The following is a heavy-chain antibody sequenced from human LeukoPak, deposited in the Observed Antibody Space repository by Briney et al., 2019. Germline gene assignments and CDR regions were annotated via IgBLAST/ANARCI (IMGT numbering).Heavy chain of an antibody. CDR3: ARVGQGIFDY. J-gene: IGHJ4*02. Sequence: GSLRLSCAASGFTFSSYSLNLVRQAPGKGLEWVSYISSSSSTIYYADSVKGRFTISRDNAKNSLYLQMNSLRAEDTAVYYCARVGQGIFDYWGQGTLVTVSS. V-gene: IGHV3-48*04. CDR1: GFTFSSYS. CDR2: ISSSSSTI.